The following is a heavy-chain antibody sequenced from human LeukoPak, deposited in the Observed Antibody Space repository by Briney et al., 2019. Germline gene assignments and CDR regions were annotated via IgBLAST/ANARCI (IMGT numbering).Heavy chain of an antibody. V-gene: IGHV4-61*08. Sequence: PSETLSLTCTVSGDPISSHSDYKWTWIRQPPGKGLEWIGYVYHNGNINHNPFLGSRLTISVDTSKNQFSLRLTSVTAADTAVYFCAREYSAFDHWGHGTLVTVSS. J-gene: IGHJ4*01. CDR2: VYHNGNI. D-gene: IGHD4-11*01. CDR3: AREYSAFDH. CDR1: GDPISSHSDY.